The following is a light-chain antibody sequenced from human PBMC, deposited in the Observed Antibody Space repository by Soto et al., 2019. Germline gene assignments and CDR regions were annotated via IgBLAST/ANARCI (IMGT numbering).Light chain of an antibody. J-gene: IGKJ3*01. CDR3: QQSGSSPFT. V-gene: IGKV3-20*01. CDR2: GAS. Sequence: EIVLTQSPGTLSLSPGERATLSCRASQSVSSSYLAWYQQKPVQAPRLLIYGASSRATGIPDRFSGSGSGTDFPLTISRLEPEAFAVYYCQQSGSSPFTFGPGTKVDI. CDR1: QSVSSSY.